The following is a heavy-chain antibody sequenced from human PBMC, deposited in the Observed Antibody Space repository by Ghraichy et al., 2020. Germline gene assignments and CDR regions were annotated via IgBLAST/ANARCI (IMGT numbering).Heavy chain of an antibody. CDR1: GGSTTFDY. D-gene: IGHD6-13*01. J-gene: IGHJ5*02. CDR2: IYYSGST. CDR3: ARGRYSSSWYVFDP. Sequence: SETLSLICTVSGGSTTFDYWSWGRQPPGKGMEWIGYIYYSGSTNYNPSFKSRVTISVDTSKNQFSLQLSSVIAAATAIYYCARGRYSSSWYVFDPWGQGTLVTVSS. V-gene: IGHV4-59*01.